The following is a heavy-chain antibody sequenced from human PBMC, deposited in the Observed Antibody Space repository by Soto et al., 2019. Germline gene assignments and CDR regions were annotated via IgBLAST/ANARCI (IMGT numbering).Heavy chain of an antibody. J-gene: IGHJ4*02. D-gene: IGHD2-15*01. CDR2: VIPIFGTP. V-gene: IGHV1-69*06. CDR3: AKIRWTISFREEDAI. Sequence: QVQLVQSGAEVKKPGSSVKVSCKSSGGTFGSYAISWVRQAPGQGLEWMGGVIPIFGTPHYAQKFHGRVTITADIPTSTAYLELSSLKSADTAVYYCAKIRWTISFREEDAIWGQGTVVTVSS. CDR1: GGTFGSYA.